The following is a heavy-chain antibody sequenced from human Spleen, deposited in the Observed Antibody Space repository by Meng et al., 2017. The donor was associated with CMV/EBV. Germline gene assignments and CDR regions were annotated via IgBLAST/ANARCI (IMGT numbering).Heavy chain of an antibody. CDR3: ARGYLVRGQYYYGMDV. CDR1: GGSFSGYY. Sequence: SETLSLTCAVYGGSFSGYYWSWIRQPPGKGLEWIGEINHSGSTTYNPSLKSRVTISVDTSKNQFSLKLSSVTAADTAVYYCARGYLVRGQYYYGMDVWGQGTTVTVSS. D-gene: IGHD3-10*01. V-gene: IGHV4-34*01. CDR2: INHSGST. J-gene: IGHJ6*02.